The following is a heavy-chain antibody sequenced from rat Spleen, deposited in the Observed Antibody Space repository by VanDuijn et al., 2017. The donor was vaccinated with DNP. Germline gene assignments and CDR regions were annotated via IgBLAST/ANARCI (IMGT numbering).Heavy chain of an antibody. D-gene: IGHD4-1*01. V-gene: IGHV3-1*01. CDR3: ARTGLFGNFVPFDY. J-gene: IGHJ2*01. CDR1: GYSITNNY. Sequence: EVQLQESGPGLVKPSQSLSLTCSVTGYSITNNYWGWIRKFPGNKMEWMAYISYSGTTGYNPSLKSRISITRDTSKNQFFLQLNSVTSEDTATYYCARTGLFGNFVPFDYWGQGVMVTVSS. CDR2: ISYSGTT.